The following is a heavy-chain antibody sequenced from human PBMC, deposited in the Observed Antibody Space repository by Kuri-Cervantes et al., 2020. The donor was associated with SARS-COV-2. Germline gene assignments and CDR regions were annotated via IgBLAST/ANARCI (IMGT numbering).Heavy chain of an antibody. J-gene: IGHJ6*03. V-gene: IGHV4-34*01. Sequence: SETLSLTCAVSGVSVSHGTYSWSWIRQPPGKGLEWIGEINHSGSTNYNPSLKSRVTISVDTSKNQFSLKLSSVTAADTAVYYCARDRGGHMDVWGKGTTVTVSS. D-gene: IGHD3-16*01. CDR1: GVSVSHGTYS. CDR2: INHSGST. CDR3: ARDRGGHMDV.